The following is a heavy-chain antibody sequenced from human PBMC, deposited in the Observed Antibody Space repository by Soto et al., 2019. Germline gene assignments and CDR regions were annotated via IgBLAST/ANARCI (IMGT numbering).Heavy chain of an antibody. CDR1: GYTFTSYD. V-gene: IGHV1-8*01. Sequence: QVQLVQSGAEVKKPGASVKVSCKASGYTFTSYDINWVRQATGQGLEWMGWMNPNSGNTGYAQKFQGRVTMTRNTSTSTVYMELSSLRSEDTAVYYCARERTGTTSMDVWGQGTTVTVSS. CDR2: MNPNSGNT. D-gene: IGHD1-1*01. CDR3: ARERTGTTSMDV. J-gene: IGHJ6*02.